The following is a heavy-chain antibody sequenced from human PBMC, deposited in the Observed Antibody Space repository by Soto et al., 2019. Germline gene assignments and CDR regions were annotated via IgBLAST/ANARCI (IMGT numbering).Heavy chain of an antibody. CDR3: ARAAGTETSNLHCYYY. CDR2: VYYSGST. CDR1: GGSISSYY. Sequence: SKTLSLTCTVSGGSISSYYWSWIRQPPGKGLEWIGYVYYSGSTNYNPSLKSRVTISVDTSKNQFSLNLRPVTAAATAVTHCARAAGTETSNLHCYYYWGHGRQGTVS. D-gene: IGHD2-21*02. J-gene: IGHJ4*01. V-gene: IGHV4-59*01.